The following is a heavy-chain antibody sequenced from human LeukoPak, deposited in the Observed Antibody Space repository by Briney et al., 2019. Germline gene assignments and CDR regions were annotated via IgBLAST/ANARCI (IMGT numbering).Heavy chain of an antibody. J-gene: IGHJ4*02. CDR1: DDSITVYY. CDR3: ARDNQYNSDSSDYGGTNFDY. D-gene: IGHD3-22*01. V-gene: IGHV4-59*01. CDR2: IDHTGST. Sequence: SETLSLTCTVSDDSITVYYWTWIRQPPGKGLEWIGYIDHTGSTNYNPSLNSRVTISRDTSKTHFSLKLSSATAADTAVYYCARDNQYNSDSSDYGGTNFDYWGQGTLVTVSS.